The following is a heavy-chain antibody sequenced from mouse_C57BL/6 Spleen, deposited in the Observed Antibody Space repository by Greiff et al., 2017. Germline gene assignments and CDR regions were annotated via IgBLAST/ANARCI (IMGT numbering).Heavy chain of an antibody. V-gene: IGHV14-1*01. Sequence: VQLQQSGAELVRPGASVKLSCTASGFNIKDYYMHWVKQRPEQGLEWIGRIDPEDGDTEYAPKFQGKATMTADTSSNTAYLQLSSLTSEDTAVYYCTTYSITTVVSDYWGQGTTLTVSS. J-gene: IGHJ2*01. CDR2: IDPEDGDT. D-gene: IGHD1-1*01. CDR1: GFNIKDYY. CDR3: TTYSITTVVSDY.